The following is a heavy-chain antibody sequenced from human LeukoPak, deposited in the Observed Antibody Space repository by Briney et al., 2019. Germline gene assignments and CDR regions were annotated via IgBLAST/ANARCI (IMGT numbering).Heavy chain of an antibody. V-gene: IGHV3-20*04. J-gene: IGHJ4*02. CDR3: ARGLYYYDSSCYYDPRPL. Sequence: PGGSLRLSWAAYGFTFDDYGMSWVRQAPGKGLEWVSGINWNGDSTGYADSVKGRFTISRDNAKNSLYLQMNSLRAEHTALYYCARGLYYYDSSCYYDPRPLWGQGTLVTVSS. CDR2: INWNGDST. D-gene: IGHD3-22*01. CDR1: GFTFDDYG.